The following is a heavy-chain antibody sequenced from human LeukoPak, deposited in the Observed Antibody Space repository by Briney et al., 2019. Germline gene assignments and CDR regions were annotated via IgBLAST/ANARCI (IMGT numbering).Heavy chain of an antibody. CDR1: GYTFTGYY. V-gene: IGHV1-2*02. CDR2: INPNSGGT. D-gene: IGHD4-17*01. J-gene: IGHJ6*02. CDR3: ARDLGTTVTRYYYYGMDV. Sequence: ASVKVSCKASGYTFTGYYMHWVRQAPGQGREWMGWINPNSGGTNYEQKFQGRVTMTRDTSISTAYMELSRLRSDDTAVYYCARDLGTTVTRYYYYGMDVWGQGTTVTVSS.